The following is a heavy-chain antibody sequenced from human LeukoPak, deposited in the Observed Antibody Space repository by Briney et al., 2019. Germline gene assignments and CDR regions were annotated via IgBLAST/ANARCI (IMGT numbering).Heavy chain of an antibody. V-gene: IGHV1-69*05. CDR1: GGTFSSYA. CDR2: IIPIFGTA. D-gene: IGHD3-10*01. J-gene: IGHJ3*02. Sequence: ASVKVSCKASGGTFSSYAIIWVRQAPGQGLEWMGGIIPIFGTANYAQKFQGRVTITTDESTSTAYMELSSLRSEDTAVYYCANLWFGELSKDAFDIWGQGTMVTVSS. CDR3: ANLWFGELSKDAFDI.